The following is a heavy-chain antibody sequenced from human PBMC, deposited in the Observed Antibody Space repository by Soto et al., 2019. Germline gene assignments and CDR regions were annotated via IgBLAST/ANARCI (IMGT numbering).Heavy chain of an antibody. CDR3: AHRVLRTVFGLVTTTAIYFDF. Sequence: QITLNESGPTVVRPTETLTLTCRFSGFSLTTSGVGVGWIRQSPGKAPEWLALIYWDDDKRYSASLESRLTITKDTSKNQVVLTVSDLDPTDTATYYCAHRVLRTVFGLVTTTAIYFDFWGQGTPVAVSS. J-gene: IGHJ4*02. CDR1: GFSLTTSGVG. D-gene: IGHD3-3*01. CDR2: IYWDDDK. V-gene: IGHV2-5*02.